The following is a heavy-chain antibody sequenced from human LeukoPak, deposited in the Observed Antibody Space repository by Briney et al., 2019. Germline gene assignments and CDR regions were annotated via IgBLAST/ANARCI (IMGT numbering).Heavy chain of an antibody. CDR1: GFTFGDYA. CDR2: IRSKAYGGTT. Sequence: GGSLRLSCTASGFTFGDYAMTWVRQAPGKGLEWVGFIRSKAYGGTTEYAASVKGRFTISRDDSKSIAYLQMNSLKTEDTAVYYCTRLGDYGGADVFDFWGQGTLVTVSS. J-gene: IGHJ3*01. V-gene: IGHV3-49*04. CDR3: TRLGDYGGADVFDF. D-gene: IGHD4-17*01.